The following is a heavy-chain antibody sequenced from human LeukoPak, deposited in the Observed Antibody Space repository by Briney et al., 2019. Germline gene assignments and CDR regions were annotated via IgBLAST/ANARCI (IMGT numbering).Heavy chain of an antibody. Sequence: SETLSLTCTVSGGSISSSTYYWGWIRQPPGKGLEWIGSIDYSGSTHYNPSLKSRVTISVDTSKNQFSLKLSSVTAADTAVYYCASGAVLVGYYYGMDVWGQGTTVTVSS. CDR2: IDYSGST. D-gene: IGHD1-26*01. CDR1: GGSISSSTYY. V-gene: IGHV4-39*07. CDR3: ASGAVLVGYYYGMDV. J-gene: IGHJ6*02.